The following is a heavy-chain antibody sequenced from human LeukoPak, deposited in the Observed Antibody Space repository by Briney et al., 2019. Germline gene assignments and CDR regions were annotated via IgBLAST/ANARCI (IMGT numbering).Heavy chain of an antibody. CDR1: GFTFDDYA. D-gene: IGHD6-13*01. V-gene: IGHV3-9*01. CDR2: ISWNSGSI. CDR3: AKYSSSHNYYYYYMDV. Sequence: PGGSLRLSCAASGFTFDDYAMHWVRQAPGKGLEWVSGISWNSGSIGYADSVKGRFTISRDNSKNTLYLQMNSLRAEDTAVYYCAKYSSSHNYYYYYMDVWGKGTTVTVSS. J-gene: IGHJ6*03.